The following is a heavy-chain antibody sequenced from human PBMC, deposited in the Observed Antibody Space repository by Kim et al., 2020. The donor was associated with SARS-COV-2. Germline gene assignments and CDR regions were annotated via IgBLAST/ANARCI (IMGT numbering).Heavy chain of an antibody. V-gene: IGHV4-4*02. CDR3: AYGMDV. Sequence: PSGSPNYNPTLKSRVTISVDKSKNQFSLKLSSVTAADTAVYYCAYGMDVWGQGTTVTVSS. CDR2: PSGSP. J-gene: IGHJ6*02.